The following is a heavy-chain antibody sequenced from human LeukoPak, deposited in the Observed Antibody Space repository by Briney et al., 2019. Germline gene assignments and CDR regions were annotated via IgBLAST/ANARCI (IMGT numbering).Heavy chain of an antibody. CDR3: ARHLGSWYARSDY. J-gene: IGHJ4*02. Sequence: SETLSLTCTVSGGSMSSSSYYWGWIRQPPGKGLEWTGSMYYSGSTYYNPSLKSRVTISADTSKNQFSLKLTSVTAADTAVYYCARHLGSWYARSDYWGQGTLVTVSS. V-gene: IGHV4-39*01. CDR2: MYYSGST. D-gene: IGHD6-13*01. CDR1: GGSMSSSSYY.